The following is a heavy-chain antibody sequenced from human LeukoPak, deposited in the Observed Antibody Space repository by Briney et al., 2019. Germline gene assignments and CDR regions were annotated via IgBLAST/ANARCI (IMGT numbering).Heavy chain of an antibody. CDR2: ISGDGTRT. CDR3: AKWPEGAMDYFDY. V-gene: IGHV3-23*01. J-gene: IGHJ4*02. Sequence: GGSLRLSCAASGFSFSSYAMTWARPAPVKGLEWVSAISGDGTRTYYADSVKGRFTISRDNSKNTLYLEMSSLRVEDTAIYYCAKWPEGAMDYFDYWGQGTLVTVSS. D-gene: IGHD3-16*01. CDR1: GFSFSSYA.